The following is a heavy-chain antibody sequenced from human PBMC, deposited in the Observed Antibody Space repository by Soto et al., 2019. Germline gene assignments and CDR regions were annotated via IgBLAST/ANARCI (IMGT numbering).Heavy chain of an antibody. V-gene: IGHV1-8*01. CDR2: MNPNSGNT. CDR1: GYTFTSYD. J-gene: IGHJ4*02. CDR3: ARGLGYCSGGSCTVYFDY. Sequence: ASVKVSCKASGYTFTSYDTNWVRQATGQGLEWMGWMNPNSGNTGYAQKFQGRVTMTRNTSISTAYMELSSLRSEDTAVYYCARGLGYCSGGSCTVYFDYWGQGTLVTVSS. D-gene: IGHD2-15*01.